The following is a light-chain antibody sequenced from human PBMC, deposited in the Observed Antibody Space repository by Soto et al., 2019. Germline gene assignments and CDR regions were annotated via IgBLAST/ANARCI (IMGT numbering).Light chain of an antibody. CDR1: INDVGGYNY. CDR2: EGS. J-gene: IGLJ3*02. V-gene: IGLV2-8*01. Sequence: QSVLTQPPSASGSPGQSVTISCTGTINDVGGYNYVSWYQQLPGKAPKLMIYEGSKRPSGVPDRFSGSKSGNTASLTVSGLQAEDEADYYCSSYAGSNNLGVFGGGTKVTVL. CDR3: SSYAGSNNLGV.